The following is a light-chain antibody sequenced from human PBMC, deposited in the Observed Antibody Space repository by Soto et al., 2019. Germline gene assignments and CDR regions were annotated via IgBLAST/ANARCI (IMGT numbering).Light chain of an antibody. CDR2: DAS. Sequence: EIVMTQSPATLSVSPVEIATLSFMASQRVSSNLAWYQQKPGQAPRLLIYDASNRATGIPARFSGGGSGTDFTLTISSLEPEDFAVYYCQQRRNWPLTFGGGTKVDIK. V-gene: IGKV3-11*01. J-gene: IGKJ4*01. CDR3: QQRRNWPLT. CDR1: QRVSSN.